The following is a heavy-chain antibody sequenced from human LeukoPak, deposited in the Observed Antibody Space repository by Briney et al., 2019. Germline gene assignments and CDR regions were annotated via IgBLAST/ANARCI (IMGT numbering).Heavy chain of an antibody. CDR2: ISYDGSNK. Sequence: PGGSLRLSRAASGFTFSSYAKHWVRQAPGKGLEWVAVISYDGSNKYYADSVKGRFTISRDNSKNTLYLQMNSLRAEDTAVYYCAREGIYGMDVWGQGTTVTVSS. CDR3: AREGIYGMDV. D-gene: IGHD2-15*01. V-gene: IGHV3-30-3*01. J-gene: IGHJ6*02. CDR1: GFTFSSYA.